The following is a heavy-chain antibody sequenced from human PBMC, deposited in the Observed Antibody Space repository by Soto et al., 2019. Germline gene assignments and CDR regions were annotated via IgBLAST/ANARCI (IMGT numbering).Heavy chain of an antibody. CDR1: GGSISSYY. Sequence: SETLSLTCTVSGGSISSYYWSWIRQPPGKGLEWIGYIYYSGSTNYNPSLKSRVTISVDTSKNQFSLKLSSVTAADTAVYYCARDRYGGNSNRGLDYWGQGTLVTVSS. CDR3: ARDRYGGNSNRGLDY. D-gene: IGHD2-21*02. V-gene: IGHV4-59*01. J-gene: IGHJ4*02. CDR2: IYYSGST.